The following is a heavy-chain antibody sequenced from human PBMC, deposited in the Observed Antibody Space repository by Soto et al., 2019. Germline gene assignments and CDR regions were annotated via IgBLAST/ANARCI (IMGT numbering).Heavy chain of an antibody. CDR1: GGSISSGGYY. V-gene: IGHV4-31*03. CDR2: IYYSGST. CDR3: ARDRYSSSSGYYYYYSMDV. Sequence: QVQLQESGPGLVKPSQTLSLTCTVSGGSISSGGYYWSWIRQHPGKGLEWIGYIYYSGSTYYNPSLKSRVTISVDTSKNQFSLKLSSVTAADTAVYYCARDRYSSSSGYYYYYSMDVWGQGTTVTVSS. J-gene: IGHJ6*02. D-gene: IGHD6-6*01.